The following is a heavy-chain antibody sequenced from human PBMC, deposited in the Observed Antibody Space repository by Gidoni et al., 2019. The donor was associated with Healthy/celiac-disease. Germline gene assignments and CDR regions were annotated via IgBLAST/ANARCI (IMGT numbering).Heavy chain of an antibody. D-gene: IGHD6-6*01. V-gene: IGHV4-39*01. Sequence: QLQLQESGPGLVKPSETLSLTFPVSGGSISSRSYYWGWIRQPPGKGLEWIGSIYYSGSTYYNPSLKSRVTISVDTSKNQFSLKLSAVTAADTAVYYCARLRLSSSSPLDAFDIWGQGTMVTVSS. CDR1: GGSISSRSYY. CDR2: IYYSGST. J-gene: IGHJ3*02. CDR3: ARLRLSSSSPLDAFDI.